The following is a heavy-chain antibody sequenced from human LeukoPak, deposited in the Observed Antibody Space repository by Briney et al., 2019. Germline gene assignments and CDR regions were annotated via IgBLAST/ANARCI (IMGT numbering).Heavy chain of an antibody. D-gene: IGHD3-10*01. J-gene: IGHJ5*02. V-gene: IGHV1-18*01. CDR1: GYTFTSYG. CDR2: ISAYNGNT. Sequence: GASVKVSCEASGYTFTSYGISWVRQAPGQGLEWMGWISAYNGNTNYAQKLQGRVTMTTDTSTSTAYMELRSLRSDDTAVYYCAMETMVRGVIGGNWFDPWGQGTLVTVSS. CDR3: AMETMVRGVIGGNWFDP.